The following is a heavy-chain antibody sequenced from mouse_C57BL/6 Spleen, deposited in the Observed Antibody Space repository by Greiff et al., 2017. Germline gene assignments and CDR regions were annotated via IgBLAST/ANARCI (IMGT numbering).Heavy chain of an antibody. CDR1: GFTFSDYG. D-gene: IGHD2-2*01. J-gene: IGHJ4*01. Sequence: EVKVVESGGGLVKPGGSLKLSCAASGFTFSDYGMHWVRQAPEKGLEWVAYISSGSSTIYYADTVKGRFTISRDNAKNTLFLQMTSLRSEDTAMYYCARGGYDDAMDYWGQGTSVTVSS. CDR3: ARGGYDDAMDY. CDR2: ISSGSSTI. V-gene: IGHV5-17*01.